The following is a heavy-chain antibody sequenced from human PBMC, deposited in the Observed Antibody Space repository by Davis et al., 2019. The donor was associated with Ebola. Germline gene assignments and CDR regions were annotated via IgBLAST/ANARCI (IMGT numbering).Heavy chain of an antibody. CDR2: ISTSGNT. V-gene: IGHV4-61*09. J-gene: IGHJ4*02. Sequence: PSETLSLTCTVSGGSISSDTYFWSWIRQPAGKGLEWVGHISTSGNTIYNPSLKSRVTISVDTSKNQFSLKLSSVTAADTAVYYCARVIHGAIDYWGQGTLVTVSS. D-gene: IGHD1-26*01. CDR3: ARVIHGAIDY. CDR1: GGSISSDTYF.